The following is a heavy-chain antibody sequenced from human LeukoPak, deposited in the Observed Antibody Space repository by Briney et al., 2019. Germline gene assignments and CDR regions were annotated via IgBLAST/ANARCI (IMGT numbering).Heavy chain of an antibody. D-gene: IGHD3-22*01. Sequence: GGSLRLSCTASGFTFSSYGIHWVRQAPGKGLEWVAFIRYDGSNKYYADSVKGRFTISRDNSKNTLYLQMNSLRADYTAVYYCAKDPSRSPYDSSGYPYYFDYWGQGTLVTVSS. J-gene: IGHJ4*02. CDR1: GFTFSSYG. V-gene: IGHV3-30*02. CDR2: IRYDGSNK. CDR3: AKDPSRSPYDSSGYPYYFDY.